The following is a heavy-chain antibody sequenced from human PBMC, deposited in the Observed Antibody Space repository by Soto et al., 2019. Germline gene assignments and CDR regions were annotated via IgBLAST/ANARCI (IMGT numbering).Heavy chain of an antibody. CDR1: GYTFSDFD. J-gene: IGHJ6*02. D-gene: IGHD3-16*01. V-gene: IGHV1-8*01. CDR2: MNAKSGDT. Sequence: DLEQSGAEVKRPXXSVKVSCKASGYTFSDFDINXLRQASGQGPEWMGWMNAKSGDTFFAQRFQGKFNMTWDTSLSTAYMEVGSLTSDDTAMYYCARGNPFNYAGFDVWGQGTTVAVSS. CDR3: ARGNPFNYAGFDV.